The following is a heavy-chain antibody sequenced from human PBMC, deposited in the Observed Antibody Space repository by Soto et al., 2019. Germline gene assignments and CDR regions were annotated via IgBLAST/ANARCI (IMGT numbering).Heavy chain of an antibody. V-gene: IGHV1-69*01. D-gene: IGHD2-15*01. CDR2: IIPIFGTA. CDR3: ARDRYCSGGRFYGDNWFDP. J-gene: IGHJ5*02. CDR1: GGTFSSYA. Sequence: QVQLVQSGAEVKKPGSSVKVSCKASGGTFSSYAISWVRQAPGQGLEWMGGIIPIFGTANYAQKFQGRVTMTADESQSTAYMELSSLRSEDTAVYYCARDRYCSGGRFYGDNWFDPWGQGTLVTVSS.